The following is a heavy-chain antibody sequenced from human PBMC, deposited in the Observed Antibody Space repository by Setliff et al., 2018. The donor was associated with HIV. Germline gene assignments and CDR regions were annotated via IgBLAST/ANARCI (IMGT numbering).Heavy chain of an antibody. Sequence: GGSLRLSCAASGFTFNSYGMHWVRQALGKGLEWVAIIWYDGSNKHYADSVKGRFTISRDDSKNTLYLQMNSLRAEDTAVYYCARVQYFNSGGYWATIRHYYYMDVWGKGTAVTVSS. V-gene: IGHV3-33*01. CDR2: IWYDGSNK. D-gene: IGHD3-22*01. CDR1: GFTFNSYG. CDR3: ARVQYFNSGGYWATIRHYYYMDV. J-gene: IGHJ6*03.